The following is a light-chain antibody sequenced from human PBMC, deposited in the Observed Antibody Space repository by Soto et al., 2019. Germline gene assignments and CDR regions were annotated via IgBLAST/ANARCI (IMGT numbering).Light chain of an antibody. CDR2: EVS. V-gene: IGLV2-14*01. J-gene: IGLJ1*01. CDR1: SSDVGGYNY. CDR3: SSYTSSNSWV. Sequence: QSALTQPASVSGSPGQSITISCTGTSSDVGGYNYVSWYQHHPGKAPKLMIYEVSNRPSGVSNRFSGSKSGNTASLTISGLQAEDEADYYCSSYTSSNSWVFGTGTKLTVL.